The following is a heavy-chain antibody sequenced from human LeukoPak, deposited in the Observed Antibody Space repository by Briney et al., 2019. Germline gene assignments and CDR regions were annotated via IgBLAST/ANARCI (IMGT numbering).Heavy chain of an antibody. Sequence: GASVKVSCKASGYTFTAYYIHWVRQAPGQGLEWMGWINPNSGGTNTAQRFQGRVTMTRDTSISTAYMELSSLRSDDTAVYYCARVKNYYDSSGYLYYFDTWGQGILVTVSS. J-gene: IGHJ4*02. CDR2: INPNSGGT. D-gene: IGHD3-22*01. CDR1: GYTFTAYY. CDR3: ARVKNYYDSSGYLYYFDT. V-gene: IGHV1-2*02.